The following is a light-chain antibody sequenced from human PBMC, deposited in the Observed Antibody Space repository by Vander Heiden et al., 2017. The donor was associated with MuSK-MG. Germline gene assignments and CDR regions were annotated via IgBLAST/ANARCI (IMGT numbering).Light chain of an antibody. CDR3: QQYSEWPPA. V-gene: IGKV3-15*01. CDR2: GAS. CDR1: QSLSAS. J-gene: IGKJ2*01. Sequence: EIVMTQSPATLSVSPGERATLSCRASQSLSASVAWYQQKPGQAPRLLTYGASGRATGIPARFRGSGSGTEFTLTINSLRAEDSAVYYCQQYSEWPPAFRQGTKLEIK.